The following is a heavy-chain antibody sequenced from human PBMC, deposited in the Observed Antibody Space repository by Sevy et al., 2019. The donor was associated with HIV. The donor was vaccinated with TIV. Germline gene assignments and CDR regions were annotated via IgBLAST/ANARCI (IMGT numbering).Heavy chain of an antibody. CDR1: GYTFITYG. CDR2: ISGYNVHT. Sequence: ASVKVSCKASGYTFITYGITWVRQAPGQGLEWMGWISGYNVHTKYARELQGRVTITTDTSPSTAYLEQRSLNCDDTAVYYCARTAYSTLDRVAAADSSLDFWGQGTLVTVSS. CDR3: ARTAYSTLDRVAAADSSLDF. J-gene: IGHJ4*02. D-gene: IGHD6-13*01. V-gene: IGHV1-18*01.